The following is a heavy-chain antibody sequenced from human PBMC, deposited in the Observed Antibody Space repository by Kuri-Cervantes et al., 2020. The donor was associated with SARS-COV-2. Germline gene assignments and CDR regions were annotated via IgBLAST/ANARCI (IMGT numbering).Heavy chain of an antibody. CDR2: IKQDGSEK. D-gene: IGHD6-13*01. CDR3: ARDSSGGIAAAGNGAFDI. J-gene: IGHJ3*02. V-gene: IGHV3-7*01. Sequence: GESLKISCAASGFTFSSYGMHWVRQAPGKGLEWVANIKQDGSEKYYVDSVKGRFTISRDNAKNSLYLQMNSLRAEDTAVYYCARDSSGGIAAAGNGAFDIWGQGTMVTVSS. CDR1: GFTFSSYG.